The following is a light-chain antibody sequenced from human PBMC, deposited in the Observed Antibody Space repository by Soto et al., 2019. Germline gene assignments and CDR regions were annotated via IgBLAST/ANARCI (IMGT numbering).Light chain of an antibody. CDR3: QQYGSSPTWT. J-gene: IGKJ1*01. CDR1: QSVSSSY. Sequence: EIVLTQSPGTLSLSPGERATLSCRASQSVSSSYLAWYQQKPGQAPRLLIYGASSRATGIPDRFSGSGSLTDFTLTIRRLEAEDIAVYYCQQYGSSPTWTFGQGTKVEIK. V-gene: IGKV3-20*01. CDR2: GAS.